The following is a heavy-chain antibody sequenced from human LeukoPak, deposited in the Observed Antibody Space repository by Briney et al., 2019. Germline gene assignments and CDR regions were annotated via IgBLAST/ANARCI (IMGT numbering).Heavy chain of an antibody. D-gene: IGHD2-21*02. J-gene: IGHJ4*02. V-gene: IGHV3-48*02. CDR2: ISSSSNTI. CDR1: GVTLSSYS. Sequence: GGSLRLSCAASGVTLSSYSMNWVRQAPGKGLEWVSYISSSSNTIYYADSVKGRFTISRDNAKNSLFLQMNSLRDEDTSVYYCARAVTVVTRGGLVFDYWGQGTLVTVSS. CDR3: ARAVTVVTRGGLVFDY.